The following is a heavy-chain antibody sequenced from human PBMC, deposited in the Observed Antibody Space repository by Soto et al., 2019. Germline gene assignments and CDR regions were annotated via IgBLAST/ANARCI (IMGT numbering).Heavy chain of an antibody. CDR1: GYTFTGYY. D-gene: IGHD3-22*01. CDR3: ARDKPSGYYDSSGYYYYYGMDG. CDR2: INPNSGGT. V-gene: IGHV1-2*04. Sequence: ASVKVSCKASGYTFTGYYMHWVRQAPGQGLEWMGWINPNSGGTNYAQKFQGWVTMARDTSISTAYMELSRLRSDDTAVYYCARDKPSGYYDSSGYYYYYGMDGWGQGTTVTVSS. J-gene: IGHJ6*02.